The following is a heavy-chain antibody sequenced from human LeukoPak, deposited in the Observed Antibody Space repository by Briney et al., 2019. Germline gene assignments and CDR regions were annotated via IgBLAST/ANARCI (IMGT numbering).Heavy chain of an antibody. Sequence: SETLSLTCAVYGGSFSGYYWSWIRQPPGKGLEWIGEINHSGSTNYNPSLKSRVTISVDTSKNQFSLKLSSVTAADTAVYYCGRDGSRTNYYYGMAVGGQGTTVTGPS. CDR2: INHSGST. CDR3: GRDGSRTNYYYGMAV. CDR1: GGSFSGYY. V-gene: IGHV4-34*01. D-gene: IGHD3-22*01. J-gene: IGHJ6*02.